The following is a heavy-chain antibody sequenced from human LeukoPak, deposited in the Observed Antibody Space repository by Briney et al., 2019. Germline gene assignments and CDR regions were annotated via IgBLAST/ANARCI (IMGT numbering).Heavy chain of an antibody. CDR3: ARVSNYDAFDI. Sequence: GASVKVSCKASGYTFTSYDINWVRQATGQGLEWMGWMNPNSGNTGYAQKFQGRVTITRNTSISTAYMELSSLRSEDTAVYYCARVSNYDAFDIWGQGTMVTVSS. CDR2: MNPNSGNT. V-gene: IGHV1-8*03. D-gene: IGHD4-11*01. CDR1: GYTFTSYD. J-gene: IGHJ3*02.